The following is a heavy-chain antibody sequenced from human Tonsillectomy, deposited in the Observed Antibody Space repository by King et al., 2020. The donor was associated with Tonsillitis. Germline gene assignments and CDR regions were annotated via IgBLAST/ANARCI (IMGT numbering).Heavy chain of an antibody. CDR3: TQPAGGYYYYYGMDV. CDR1: GFTFGDYA. V-gene: IGHV3-49*05. Sequence: QLVQSGGGLVKPGRSLRLSCTASGFTFGDYAMSWFRQAPGKGLEWVGFIRSKAYGGTTEYAASVKGRFTISRDDSKSIAYLQMNSLKTEDTAVYYCTQPAGGYYYYYGMDVWGQGTTVTVSS. J-gene: IGHJ6*02. D-gene: IGHD2-2*01. CDR2: IRSKAYGGTT.